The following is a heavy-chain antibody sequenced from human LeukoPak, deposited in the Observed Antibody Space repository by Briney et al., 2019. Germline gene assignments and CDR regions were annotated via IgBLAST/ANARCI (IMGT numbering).Heavy chain of an antibody. D-gene: IGHD7-27*01. J-gene: IGHJ3*02. Sequence: PSGTLSLTCAVSGGSISSSNWWSWVRPPPGKGLEWIGEIYHSGSTNYNPSLKSRVTISVDKSKNQFSLKLSSVTAADTAVYYCARFKWGPTYAFDIWGQGTMVTVSS. CDR3: ARFKWGPTYAFDI. CDR2: IYHSGST. CDR1: GGSISSSNW. V-gene: IGHV4-4*02.